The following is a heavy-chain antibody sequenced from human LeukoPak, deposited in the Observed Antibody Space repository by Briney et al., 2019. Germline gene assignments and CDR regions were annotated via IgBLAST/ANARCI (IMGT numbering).Heavy chain of an antibody. CDR3: ARDVFWGSYYPGLDY. Sequence: ASVKVSCKASGYTFTSYGISWVRQAPGQGLEWMGWISAYNGNTNYAQKLQGRVTMTTGTSTSTAYMELRSLRSDDTAVYYCARDVFWGSYYPGLDYWGQGTLVTVSS. CDR1: GYTFTSYG. V-gene: IGHV1-18*01. CDR2: ISAYNGNT. J-gene: IGHJ4*02. D-gene: IGHD1-26*01.